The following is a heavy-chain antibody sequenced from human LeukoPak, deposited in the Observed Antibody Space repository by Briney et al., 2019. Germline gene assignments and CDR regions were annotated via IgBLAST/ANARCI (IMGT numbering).Heavy chain of an antibody. CDR1: GGSISSYY. J-gene: IGHJ3*02. V-gene: IGHV4-59*01. Sequence: PSETLSLTCTVSGGSISSYYWSWIRQPPGKGLEWIGYIYYSGSTNYNPSLKSRVTISVDPSKPQSSLKLIPGTAADTAVYYCARGGEGAFHIWGQGTMVTVPS. CDR2: IYYSGST. CDR3: ARGGEGAFHI.